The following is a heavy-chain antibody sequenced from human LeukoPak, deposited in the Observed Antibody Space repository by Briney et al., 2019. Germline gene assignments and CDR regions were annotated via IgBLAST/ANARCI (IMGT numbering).Heavy chain of an antibody. CDR3: ASSPGYCSSSSCYNRIFDY. D-gene: IGHD2-2*02. J-gene: IGHJ4*02. CDR1: GGSFSGYY. V-gene: IGHV4-34*01. Sequence: SETLSLTCAVYGGSFSGYYWSWIRQPPGEGLEWIGEINHSGSTNYNPSLKSRVTISVDTSKNQFSLKLSSVTATDTAVYYCASSPGYCSSSSCYNRIFDYWGQGTLVTVSS. CDR2: INHSGST.